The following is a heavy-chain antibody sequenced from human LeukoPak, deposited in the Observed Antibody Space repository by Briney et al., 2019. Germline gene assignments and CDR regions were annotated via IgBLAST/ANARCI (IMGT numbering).Heavy chain of an antibody. Sequence: GASLRLSCAASGFTFSSYAMSWVRQAPGKGLEWVSAISGSGGSTYYADSVKGRFTISRDNSKNTLYLQMNSLRAEDTAVYYCAKRVEYDVDYFDYRGQGTLVTVSS. CDR2: ISGSGGST. D-gene: IGHD2-8*02. CDR1: GFTFSSYA. J-gene: IGHJ4*02. V-gene: IGHV3-23*01. CDR3: AKRVEYDVDYFDY.